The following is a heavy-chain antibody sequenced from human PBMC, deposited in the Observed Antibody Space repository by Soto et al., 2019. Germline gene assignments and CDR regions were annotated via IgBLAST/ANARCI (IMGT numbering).Heavy chain of an antibody. D-gene: IGHD4-17*01. CDR3: AKGVWYGDYLYWAYYYGMDV. J-gene: IGHJ6*02. Sequence: PGGSLRLSCAASGFTFSSYAMSWVRQAPGKGLEWVSAISGSGGSTYYADSVKGRFTISRDNSKNTLYLQMNSLRAEDTAVYYCAKGVWYGDYLYWAYYYGMDVWGQGTTVTVSS. CDR1: GFTFSSYA. V-gene: IGHV3-23*01. CDR2: ISGSGGST.